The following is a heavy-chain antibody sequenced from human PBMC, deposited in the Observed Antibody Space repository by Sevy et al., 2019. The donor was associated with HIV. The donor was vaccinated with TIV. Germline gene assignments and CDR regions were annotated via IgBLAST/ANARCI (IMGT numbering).Heavy chain of an antibody. Sequence: GGSLRLSCAASGFTFSSYWMSWVRQAPGKGLEWVANIKQDGSEKYYVDSVKGRFTISRDNAKNSLYLQMNSLRAEDTAVYYCARDCSSTSCYADYLGQGTLVTVSS. CDR2: IKQDGSEK. J-gene: IGHJ4*02. V-gene: IGHV3-7*03. CDR1: GFTFSSYW. D-gene: IGHD2-2*01. CDR3: ARDCSSTSCYADY.